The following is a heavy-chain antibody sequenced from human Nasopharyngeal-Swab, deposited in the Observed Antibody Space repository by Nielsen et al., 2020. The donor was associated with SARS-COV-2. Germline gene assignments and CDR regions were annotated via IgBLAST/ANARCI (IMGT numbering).Heavy chain of an antibody. CDR3: ARLVRIGGYYYYYMDV. D-gene: IGHD2-21*01. CDR2: IDPSDSYT. CDR1: GYSFTSYW. J-gene: IGHJ6*03. V-gene: IGHV5-10-1*01. Sequence: GESLKISCKGSGYSFTSYWISWVRQMPGKGLEWMGRIDPSDSYTNYSPSFQGHVTISADKSISTAYLQWSSLKASDTAMYYCARLVRIGGYYYYYMDVWGKGTTVTVSS.